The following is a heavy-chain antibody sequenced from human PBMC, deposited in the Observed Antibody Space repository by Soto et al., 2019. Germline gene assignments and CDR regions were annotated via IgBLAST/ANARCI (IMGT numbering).Heavy chain of an antibody. J-gene: IGHJ4*02. V-gene: IGHV3-30*18. CDR3: AKGKRMIVVVTPVDY. D-gene: IGHD3-22*01. CDR2: ISYDGSNK. Sequence: GGSLRLPCAASGFTFSSYGMHWVRQAPGKGLEWVAVISYDGSNKYYADSVKGRFTISRDNSKNTLYLQMNSLRAEDTAVYYCAKGKRMIVVVTPVDYWGQGTLVTVSS. CDR1: GFTFSSYG.